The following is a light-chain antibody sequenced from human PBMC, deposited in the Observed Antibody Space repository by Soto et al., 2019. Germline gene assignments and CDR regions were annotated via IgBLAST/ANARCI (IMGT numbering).Light chain of an antibody. J-gene: IGKJ1*01. CDR3: QQYNYWPPWT. CDR2: GAS. CDR1: QSVSSN. Sequence: EIVMTQSPATLSVSPGERATLSYRASQSVSSNLAWYQQKPGQAPRLLISGASTRATGIPARFSGSGSGTEFTLTISSLQSEDFAVYYCQQYNYWPPWTFGQGTKVEIK. V-gene: IGKV3-15*01.